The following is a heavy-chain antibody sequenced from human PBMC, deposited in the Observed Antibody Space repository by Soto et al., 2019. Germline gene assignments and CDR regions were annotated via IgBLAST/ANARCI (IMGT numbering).Heavy chain of an antibody. Sequence: PGVSLRLSCAASEFNSRSNSISQVSQAPGKGLEWVSAISGSGGSTYYADSVKGRFTISRDNSKNTLYLQMNSLRAEDTAVYYCAKNPGYYYDSTGYHFDYWGQGTLVTVSS. CDR2: ISGSGGST. D-gene: IGHD3-22*01. V-gene: IGHV3-23*01. CDR3: AKNPGYYYDSTGYHFDY. J-gene: IGHJ4*02. CDR1: EFNSRSNS.